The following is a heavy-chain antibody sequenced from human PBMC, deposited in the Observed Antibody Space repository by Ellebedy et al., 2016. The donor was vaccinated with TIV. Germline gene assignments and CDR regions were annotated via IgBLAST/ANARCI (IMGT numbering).Heavy chain of an antibody. J-gene: IGHJ3*02. CDR1: GYIFTAYY. CDR2: IIPIFGTG. D-gene: IGHD3/OR15-3a*01. V-gene: IGHV1-69*13. CDR3: AKYYDASTGYYAFDI. Sequence: ASVKVSCKTSGYIFTAYYIHWVRQAPGQGLEWLGGIIPIFGTGKYGQKFQGRVTITADESTTTAYMELSSLRSEETAVYYCAKYYDASTGYYAFDIWGQGTMVTVSS.